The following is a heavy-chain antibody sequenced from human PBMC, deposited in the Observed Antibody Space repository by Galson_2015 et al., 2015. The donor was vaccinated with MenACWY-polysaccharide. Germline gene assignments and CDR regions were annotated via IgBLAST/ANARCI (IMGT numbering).Heavy chain of an antibody. J-gene: IGHJ6*02. CDR2: ISSSGSTI. V-gene: IGHV3-11*01. CDR1: GFTFSDYY. D-gene: IGHD3-10*01. Sequence: SLRLSCAASGFTFSDYYMSWIRQAPGKGLEWVSYISSSGSTIYYADSVKGRFTISRNNAKNSLYLQMNSLRAEDTAVYYCARDPASRPGGSGSSYYYYGMDVWGQGTTVTVSS. CDR3: ARDPASRPGGSGSSYYYYGMDV.